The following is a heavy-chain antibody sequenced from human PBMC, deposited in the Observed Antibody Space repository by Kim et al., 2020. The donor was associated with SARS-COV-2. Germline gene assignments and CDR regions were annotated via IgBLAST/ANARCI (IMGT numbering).Heavy chain of an antibody. D-gene: IGHD3-10*01. CDR2: ISYDGSNK. Sequence: GGSLRLSCAASGFTFSSYAMHWVRQAPGKGLEWVAVISYDGSNKYYADSVKGRFTISRDNSKNTLYLQMNSLRAEDTAVYYCARDHVVRGVLFRYYYYYGMDVWGQGTTVTVSS. CDR3: ARDHVVRGVLFRYYYYYGMDV. CDR1: GFTFSSYA. J-gene: IGHJ6*02. V-gene: IGHV3-30*04.